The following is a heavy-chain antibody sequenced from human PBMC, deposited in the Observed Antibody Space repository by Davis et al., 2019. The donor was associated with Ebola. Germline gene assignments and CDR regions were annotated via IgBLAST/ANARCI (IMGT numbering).Heavy chain of an antibody. Sequence: GESLKISCAASGFTFSSYAMHWVRQAPGNGLEWVAFIRYDGSSKYYGDSVNGRFTISRDNSKNTLYLQMSSLRAEDTAVYYCVKDRGVDVDYWGQGTLVTVSS. V-gene: IGHV3-30*02. D-gene: IGHD2-15*01. CDR3: VKDRGVDVDY. CDR2: IRYDGSSK. J-gene: IGHJ4*02. CDR1: GFTFSSYA.